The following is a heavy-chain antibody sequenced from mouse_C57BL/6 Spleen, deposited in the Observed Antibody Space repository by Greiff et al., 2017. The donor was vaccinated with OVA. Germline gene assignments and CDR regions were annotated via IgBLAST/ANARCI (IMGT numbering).Heavy chain of an antibody. D-gene: IGHD1-1*01. CDR2: INPNNGGT. Sequence: EVQLQQSGPELVKPGASVKISCKASGYTFTDYYMNWVKQSPGQSLEWIGDINPNNGGTSYNQKFKGKATVTVDKSSSTAYMELRSLTSEDSAVYYCARPHTTVGGEAWLAYWGQGTLVTVSA. V-gene: IGHV1-26*01. CDR1: GYTFTDYY. J-gene: IGHJ3*01. CDR3: ARPHTTVGGEAWLAY.